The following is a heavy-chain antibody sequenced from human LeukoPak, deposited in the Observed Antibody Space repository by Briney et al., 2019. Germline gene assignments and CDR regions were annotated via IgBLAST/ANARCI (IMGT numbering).Heavy chain of an antibody. J-gene: IGHJ4*02. Sequence: GGSLRLSCAASGFTFRNYAMSWVRQAPGKGLEWVSGISDNGASTYYADAVKGRFTISRDNSQNTLYLQINTLRADDTAVFSCARGGIGWYGFDYWGQGTLVTVSS. CDR2: ISDNGAST. CDR1: GFTFRNYA. CDR3: ARGGIGWYGFDY. V-gene: IGHV3-23*01. D-gene: IGHD6-19*01.